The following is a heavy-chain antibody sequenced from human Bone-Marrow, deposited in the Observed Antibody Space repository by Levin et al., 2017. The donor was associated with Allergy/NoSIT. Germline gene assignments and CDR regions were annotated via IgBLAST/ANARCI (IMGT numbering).Heavy chain of an antibody. V-gene: IGHV3-66*01. J-gene: IGHJ6*03. Sequence: LSLTCAASGFTVSHNYMSWVRQAPGKGLEWVSIIYSDETTYYADSVKGRFIISRDTSKNTVYLQMNSLRAEDTAVYYCARDSSTYGSGAFYHYFYYMDVWGKGTTVTVSS. D-gene: IGHD3-10*01. CDR3: ARDSSTYGSGAFYHYFYYMDV. CDR2: IYSDETT. CDR1: GFTVSHNY.